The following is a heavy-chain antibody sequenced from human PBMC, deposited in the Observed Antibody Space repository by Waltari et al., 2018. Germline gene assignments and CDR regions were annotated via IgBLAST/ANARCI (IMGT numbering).Heavy chain of an antibody. CDR1: GVTFINYG. D-gene: IGHD1-26*01. V-gene: IGHV3-23*01. Sequence: EVRLMESGGGLVQPGGSLTLSCAASGVTFINYGMSWVRQAPGKGLECVSTISCSGGTTFYADSVKVRFTMSKDNSKNTLFLQMNSLRFDDTAEYYCAKSTGSYYEVFDYWGRGTLVTVSS. J-gene: IGHJ4*02. CDR2: ISCSGGTT. CDR3: AKSTGSYYEVFDY.